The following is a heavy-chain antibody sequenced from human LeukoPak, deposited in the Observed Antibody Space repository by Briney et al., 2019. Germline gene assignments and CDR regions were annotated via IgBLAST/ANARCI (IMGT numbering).Heavy chain of an antibody. CDR1: GFTFSSYA. D-gene: IGHD3-16*01. V-gene: IGHV3-23*01. Sequence: SGGSLRLSCAASGFTFSSYAMSWVRQAPGKGLEWVSAITGSGGTTYFADSVKGRFIISRDNSKNTLYLQMNSLRVEDTAVYYCARGGGVMDYWGQGTLVTVSS. CDR3: ARGGGVMDY. J-gene: IGHJ4*02. CDR2: ITGSGGTT.